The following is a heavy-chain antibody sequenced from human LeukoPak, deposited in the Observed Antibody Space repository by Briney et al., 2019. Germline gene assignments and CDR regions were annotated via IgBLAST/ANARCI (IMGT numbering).Heavy chain of an antibody. Sequence: RPSETLSLTCAAYGGTFSGYYWSWIRQPPGKGLEWIGEINHSGSNNYNPASKSRVTISVDTSKNQFSLKLSSVPAADTAVYYCARVYYGSGSFDYWGQGTLVTVSS. CDR2: INHSGSN. V-gene: IGHV4-34*01. J-gene: IGHJ4*02. D-gene: IGHD3-10*01. CDR3: ARVYYGSGSFDY. CDR1: GGTFSGYY.